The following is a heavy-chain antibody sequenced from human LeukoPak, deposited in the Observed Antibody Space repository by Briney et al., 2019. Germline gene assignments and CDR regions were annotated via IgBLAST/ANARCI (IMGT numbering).Heavy chain of an antibody. CDR1: GYTFTSYG. Sequence: ASVKVSCKASGYTFTSYGISWVRQAPGQGLEWMGWISAYNGNTNYAQKLQGRVTMTTDTSTSTAYMELRSLRSDDTAAYYCARGRITMIESPDAFDIWGQGTMVTVSS. J-gene: IGHJ3*02. V-gene: IGHV1-18*01. D-gene: IGHD3-22*01. CDR3: ARGRITMIESPDAFDI. CDR2: ISAYNGNT.